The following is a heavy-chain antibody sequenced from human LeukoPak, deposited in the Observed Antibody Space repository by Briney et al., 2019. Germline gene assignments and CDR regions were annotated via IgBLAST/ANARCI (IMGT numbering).Heavy chain of an antibody. D-gene: IGHD2-2*01. CDR3: ARRLTQYDCFDP. V-gene: IGHV6-1*01. J-gene: IGHJ5*02. Sequence: SQTLSLTCAISGDSVSSNSAGWNWIRQSPSRGLEWLGRTYYRSTWYNDYAVSVRGRITVNPDTSKNQFSLHLNSVTPEDTAVYYCARRLTQYDCFDPWGQGILVTVSS. CDR2: TYYRSTWYN. CDR1: GDSVSSNSAG.